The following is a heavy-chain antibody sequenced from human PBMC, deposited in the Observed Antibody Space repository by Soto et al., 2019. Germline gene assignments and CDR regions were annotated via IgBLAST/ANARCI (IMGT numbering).Heavy chain of an antibody. CDR2: IYYSGST. CDR1: GGSISSYY. D-gene: IGHD3-16*01. J-gene: IGHJ6*03. Sequence: SETLSLTCTVSGGSISSYYWSWIRQPPGKGLEWIGYIYYSGSTNYNPSLKSRVTISVDTSKNQFSLKLSSVTAADTAVYYCARVWYYDYIMDVWGKGTTVTVSS. V-gene: IGHV4-59*01. CDR3: ARVWYYDYIMDV.